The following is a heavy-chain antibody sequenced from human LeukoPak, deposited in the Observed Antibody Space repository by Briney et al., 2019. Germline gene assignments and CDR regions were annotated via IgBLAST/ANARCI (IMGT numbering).Heavy chain of an antibody. CDR3: ARDYPSRLRFLRSWFDP. CDR1: GGSFSDYS. Sequence: PSETLSLTCAVYGGSFSDYSWTWIRQPPGKGLEWIGEINHSGSTNYNPSLKSRVTISVDTSKNQFSLKLSSVTAADTAVYYCARDYPSRLRFLRSWFDPWGQGTLVTVSS. CDR2: INHSGST. J-gene: IGHJ5*02. V-gene: IGHV4-34*01. D-gene: IGHD3-3*01.